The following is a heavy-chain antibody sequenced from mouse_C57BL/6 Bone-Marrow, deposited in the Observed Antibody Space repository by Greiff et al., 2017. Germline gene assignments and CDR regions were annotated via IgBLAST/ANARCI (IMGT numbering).Heavy chain of an antibody. J-gene: IGHJ1*03. D-gene: IGHD2-3*01. CDR1: GYTFTSYW. CDR3: ARWLLRV. Sequence: QVQLQQPGAELVKPGASVKLSCKASGYTFTSYWMHWVKQRPGQGLEWIGMIHPNSGSTNYNEKFTSKATLTVDKSSRTAYMKLSSLTSEDAAVYCGARWLLRVWGTGTTVTVSS. V-gene: IGHV1-64*01. CDR2: IHPNSGST.